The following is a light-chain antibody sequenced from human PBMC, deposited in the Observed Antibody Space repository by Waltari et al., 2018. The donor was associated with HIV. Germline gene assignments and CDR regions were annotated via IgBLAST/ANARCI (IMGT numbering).Light chain of an antibody. Sequence: DTVLTLSPLSLSVTPGDPSSIPCRSSQSLLYRTGNNYLDWYVQKPGQSPQLLISLGSIRASGVPDRFSGSASGTDFTLKISRVEAEDVGVYYCMQALQTPRTFGQGTKVEIK. CDR3: MQALQTPRT. CDR2: LGS. CDR1: QSLLYRTGNNY. V-gene: IGKV2-28*01. J-gene: IGKJ1*01.